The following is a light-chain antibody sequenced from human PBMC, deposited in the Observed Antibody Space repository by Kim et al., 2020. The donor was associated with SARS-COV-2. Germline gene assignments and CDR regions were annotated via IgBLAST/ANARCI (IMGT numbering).Light chain of an antibody. CDR2: SND. CDR3: AAWDDSLNVL. V-gene: IGLV1-44*01. J-gene: IGLJ1*01. Sequence: PGQRVTISCSGSSSNIVSNAVNWYQQLPGAAPKRLIYSNDQRPSGVPDRFSGSKSGTSASLAISGLQSEDEADYYCAAWDDSLNVLFGTGTKVTVL. CDR1: SSNIVSNA.